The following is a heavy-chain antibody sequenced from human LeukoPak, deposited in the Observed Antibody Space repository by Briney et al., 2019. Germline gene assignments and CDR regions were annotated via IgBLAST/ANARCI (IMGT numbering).Heavy chain of an antibody. CDR2: SYYSGSP. J-gene: IGHJ5*02. D-gene: IGHD1-26*01. Sequence: SETLSLTCTVSGGSISSITYSWGWIRQPPGKGLEWIGNSYYSGSPYYNPSLQSRVTISVDMSNNQLSLHLSSVTAADTAVYYCARRHSGSYYVVHWFDPWGQGTLVTVSS. V-gene: IGHV4-39*01. CDR3: ARRHSGSYYVVHWFDP. CDR1: GGSISSITYS.